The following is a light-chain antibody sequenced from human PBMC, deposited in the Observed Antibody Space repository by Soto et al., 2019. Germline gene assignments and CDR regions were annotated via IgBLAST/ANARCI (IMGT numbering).Light chain of an antibody. J-gene: IGLJ2*01. Sequence: QSALTQPASVSGSPGQSITISCTGTSSDVGSYNLVSWYQQHPGKAPKLMIYEGSKRPSGVSYRFSGSKSGNTASLTISGLQAEDEADYYCCSYAGSSTLVFGGGTK. CDR3: CSYAGSSTLV. CDR1: SSDVGSYNL. CDR2: EGS. V-gene: IGLV2-23*01.